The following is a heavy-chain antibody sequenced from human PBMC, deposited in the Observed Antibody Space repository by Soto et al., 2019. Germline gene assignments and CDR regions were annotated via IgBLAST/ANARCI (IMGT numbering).Heavy chain of an antibody. V-gene: IGHV3-21*01. CDR1: GFTFSSYS. J-gene: IGHJ1*01. CDR2: ISSSSSYI. D-gene: IGHD3-22*01. CDR3: AREYYDSSGYSPEYFQH. Sequence: GGSLRLCCAASGFTFSSYSMNWVRQAPGKGLEWVSSISSSSSYIYYADSVKGRFTISRDNAKNSLYLQMNSLRAEDTAVYYCAREYYDSSGYSPEYFQHWGQGTLVTVSS.